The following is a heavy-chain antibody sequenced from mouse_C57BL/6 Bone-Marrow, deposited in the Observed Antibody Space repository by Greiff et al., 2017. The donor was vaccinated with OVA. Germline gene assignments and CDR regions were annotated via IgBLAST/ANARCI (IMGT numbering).Heavy chain of an antibody. D-gene: IGHD3-3*01. CDR2: ISYSGST. CDR1: GYSFTSYY. V-gene: IGHV3-8*01. Sequence: EVQLVESGPGLAKPSQTLSLTCSATGYSFTSYYWNWIRQFPGNKLEYMGYISYSGSTYYYPSLKSRISITEDTSKSQYYLQLNSVTTENTAKYYCRRWGDRAMDYWGQGTSVTVSS. J-gene: IGHJ4*01. CDR3: RRWGDRAMDY.